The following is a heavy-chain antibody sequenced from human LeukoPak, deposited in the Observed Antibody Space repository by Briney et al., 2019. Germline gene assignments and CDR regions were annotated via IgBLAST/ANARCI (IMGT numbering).Heavy chain of an antibody. Sequence: SETLSLTCTVSGGSISSYYWSWIRQPPGKGLEWIGYIYYSGSTNYNPSLKSRVTISVDTSENQFSLKLSSVTAADTAVYYCARDGIAVAGIGAFDIWGQGTMVTVSS. CDR1: GGSISSYY. J-gene: IGHJ3*02. CDR3: ARDGIAVAGIGAFDI. V-gene: IGHV4-59*01. CDR2: IYYSGST. D-gene: IGHD6-19*01.